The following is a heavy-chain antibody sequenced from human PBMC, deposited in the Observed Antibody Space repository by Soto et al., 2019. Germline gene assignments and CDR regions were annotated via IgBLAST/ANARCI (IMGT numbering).Heavy chain of an antibody. CDR3: ARARGLVAALYYGMDV. CDR1: GGSISSSSYY. D-gene: IGHD2-15*01. CDR2: IYYSGST. J-gene: IGHJ6*02. V-gene: IGHV4-39*07. Sequence: SETLSLTCTVSGGSISSSSYYWGWIRQPPGKGLEWIGSIYYSGSTYYNPSLKSRVTISVDTSKNQFSLKLSSVTAADTAVYYCARARGLVAALYYGMDVWGQGTTVTVSS.